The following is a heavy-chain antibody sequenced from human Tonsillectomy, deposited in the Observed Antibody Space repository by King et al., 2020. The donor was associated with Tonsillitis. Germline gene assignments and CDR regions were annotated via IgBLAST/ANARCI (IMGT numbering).Heavy chain of an antibody. J-gene: IGHJ3*02. V-gene: IGHV5-51*01. D-gene: IGHD3-22*01. Sequence: VQLVESGAEVKKPGESLKIFCKASGYDFSTYWIGWVRQMPGKGLEWMGIIYPDDFDSRYSPSFQGQVTISVDKSVSTAYLQWSSLKASDTAMYYCARQGEYYYDSSGYYPIAAFDIWGRGTMVTVSS. CDR3: ARQGEYYYDSSGYYPIAAFDI. CDR1: GYDFSTYW. CDR2: IYPDDFDS.